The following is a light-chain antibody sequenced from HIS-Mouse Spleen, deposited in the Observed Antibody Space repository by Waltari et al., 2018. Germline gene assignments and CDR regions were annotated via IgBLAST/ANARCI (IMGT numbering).Light chain of an antibody. V-gene: IGLV3-21*02. J-gene: IGLJ2*01. CDR2: DDS. Sequence: SYVLTQPPSVSVAPGQTARITCGGNNIGSKSVHWYQQKPGQAPVLVVYDDSDRPSGIPGGFSGSNSGNTATLTISRVEAGDEADYYCQVWDSSSDHPGGVFGGGTKLTVL. CDR3: QVWDSSSDHPGGV. CDR1: NIGSKS.